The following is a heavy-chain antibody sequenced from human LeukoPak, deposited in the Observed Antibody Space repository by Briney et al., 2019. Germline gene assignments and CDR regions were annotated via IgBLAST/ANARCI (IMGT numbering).Heavy chain of an antibody. D-gene: IGHD4-17*01. CDR2: IYYSGST. CDR1: GGSISSSSYY. Sequence: SETLSLTCTVSGGSISSSSYYWGWIRQPPGKGLEWIGSIYYSGSTYYNPSLKSRVTISVDTSKNQFSLKLSSVTAADTAVYYCAREGWVGDYGNYYMDVWGKGTTLTVSS. V-gene: IGHV4-39*07. J-gene: IGHJ6*03. CDR3: AREGWVGDYGNYYMDV.